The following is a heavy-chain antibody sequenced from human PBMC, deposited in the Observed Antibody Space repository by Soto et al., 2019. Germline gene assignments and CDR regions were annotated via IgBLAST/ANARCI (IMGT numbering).Heavy chain of an antibody. CDR1: GGSISSGSYY. CDR2: IYYGGST. J-gene: IGHJ4*02. D-gene: IGHD3-10*01. V-gene: IGHV4-39*01. Sequence: SETLSLTCTVSGGSISSGSYYWGWIRQPPGKGLEWIGSIYYGGSTYHNPSLKSRVSISVDTSKRQFSLKLSSVTAADTAVYYCARHFGQWIGRTHPYYFDYWGQGTLVTVAS. CDR3: ARHFGQWIGRTHPYYFDY.